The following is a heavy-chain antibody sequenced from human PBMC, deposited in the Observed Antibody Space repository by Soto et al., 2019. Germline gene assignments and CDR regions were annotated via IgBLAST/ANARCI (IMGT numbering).Heavy chain of an antibody. D-gene: IGHD3-16*01. J-gene: IGHJ4*02. Sequence: QITLKESGPTLVKPTQTLTLTCTFSGFSLSTAGKSVAWIRQPPGKALEWLSVIYWDDDKRYSPSLKSRLTIAMDTSKNQVVLKMTNMDPLDTGTYYCAHSRGDGDYFPYWGQGTLVSVSS. CDR3: AHSRGDGDYFPY. CDR1: GFSLSTAGKS. CDR2: IYWDDDK. V-gene: IGHV2-5*02.